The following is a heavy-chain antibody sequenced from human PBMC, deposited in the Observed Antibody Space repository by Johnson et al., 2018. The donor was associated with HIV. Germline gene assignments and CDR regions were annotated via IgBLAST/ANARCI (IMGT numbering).Heavy chain of an antibody. CDR3: ARGLDSGSSWFGAFDI. V-gene: IGHV3-30*03. Sequence: QVQLVESGGGVVQPGRSLRLSCAASGFTFSSYGMHWVRQAPGKGLEWVAVISYDGNNKYYADSVKGRFTISRDNSKNTLYLQMNSLRAEDTAVYYCARGLDSGSSWFGAFDIWGQGTMVTVSS. CDR1: GFTFSSYG. D-gene: IGHD6-13*01. J-gene: IGHJ3*02. CDR2: ISYDGNNK.